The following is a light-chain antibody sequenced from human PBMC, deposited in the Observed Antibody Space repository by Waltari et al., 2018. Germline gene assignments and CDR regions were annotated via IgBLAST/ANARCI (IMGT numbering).Light chain of an antibody. V-gene: IGKV3-11*01. J-gene: IGKJ2*01. CDR2: DAS. CDR1: QSVRTY. Sequence: EIVLTQSPATLSLSPGERATLSCRASQSVRTYLAWYQQKPGQAPRLLIYDASNRATGIPDRFSGSGSGTDFALTISSLEPEDFAVYYCQQYITSPYTFGQGTKLEIK. CDR3: QQYITSPYT.